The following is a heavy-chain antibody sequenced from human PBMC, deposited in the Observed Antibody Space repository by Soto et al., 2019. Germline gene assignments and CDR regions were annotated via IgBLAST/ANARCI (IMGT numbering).Heavy chain of an antibody. CDR1: GYTFTSYD. J-gene: IGHJ3*02. CDR3: ATYYDFWSGVPFDI. Sequence: QVQLVQSGAEVKKPGASVKVSCKASGYTFTSYDINWVRQATGQGLEWMGWMNPNSGNTGYAQKFQGIVTMTRNTSISTAYMELRSLRSEDTAVYYWATYYDFWSGVPFDIWGQGTMVTVAS. D-gene: IGHD3-3*01. CDR2: MNPNSGNT. V-gene: IGHV1-8*01.